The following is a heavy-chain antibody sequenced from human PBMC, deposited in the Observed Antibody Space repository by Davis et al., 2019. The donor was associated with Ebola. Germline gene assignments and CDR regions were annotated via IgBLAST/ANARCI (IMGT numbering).Heavy chain of an antibody. J-gene: IGHJ2*01. CDR3: ARHPPEVAATSPEYWYFDL. D-gene: IGHD2-15*01. V-gene: IGHV4-39*01. Sequence: PSETLSLTYTVSGGSISSSSYYWGWIRQPPGKGLEWIGSIYYSGSTYYNPSLKSRVTISVDTSKNQFSLKLSSVTAADTAVYYCARHPPEVAATSPEYWYFDLWGRGTLVTVSS. CDR2: IYYSGST. CDR1: GGSISSSSYY.